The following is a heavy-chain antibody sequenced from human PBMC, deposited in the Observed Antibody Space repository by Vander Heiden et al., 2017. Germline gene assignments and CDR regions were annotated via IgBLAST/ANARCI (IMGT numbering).Heavy chain of an antibody. CDR3: ARENLYYDSSGYYSFFDY. CDR2: IWYDGSNK. CDR1: GCTFSSYG. J-gene: IGHJ4*02. D-gene: IGHD3-22*01. V-gene: IGHV3-33*01. Sequence: QVQLVESGGGVVQPGRSLRLSCAASGCTFSSYGMHWVRQAPGKGLEWVAVIWYDGSNKYYADSVKGRFTISRDNSKNTLYLQMNSLRAEDTAVYYCARENLYYDSSGYYSFFDYWGQGTLVTVSS.